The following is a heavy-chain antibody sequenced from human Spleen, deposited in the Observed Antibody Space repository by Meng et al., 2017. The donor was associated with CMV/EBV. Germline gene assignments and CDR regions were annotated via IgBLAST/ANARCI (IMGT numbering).Heavy chain of an antibody. CDR2: VNYGGSP. CDR3: ARDKGGVVNYDPIK. Sequence: GSLRLSCTVSGGSISSSTDYWAWIRQPPGKGLEWIGSVNYGGSPSSNPSLKSRVTISVDTSKNQFSLKLSSVTAADTAVYYCARDKGGVVNYDPIKWGQGTLVTVSS. CDR1: GGSISSSTDY. D-gene: IGHD3-3*01. J-gene: IGHJ4*02. V-gene: IGHV4-39*07.